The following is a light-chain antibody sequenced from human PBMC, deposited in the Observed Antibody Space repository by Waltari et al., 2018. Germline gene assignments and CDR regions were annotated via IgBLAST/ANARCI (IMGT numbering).Light chain of an antibody. V-gene: IGKV3-15*01. CDR3: QQYNNWPPGA. Sequence: CRASQSVSSNLAWYQQKPCQAPRLLIHGASTRATGIPARFSGSGSGTEFTLTISSLQSEDFAVYYCQQYNNWPPGAFGQGTKVEIK. J-gene: IGKJ1*01. CDR1: QSVSSN. CDR2: GAS.